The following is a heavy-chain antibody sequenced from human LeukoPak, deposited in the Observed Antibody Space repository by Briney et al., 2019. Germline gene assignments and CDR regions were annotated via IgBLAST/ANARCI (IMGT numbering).Heavy chain of an antibody. CDR3: ARDPGGDVHDWYFDL. J-gene: IGHJ2*01. D-gene: IGHD2-21*02. V-gene: IGHV3-74*01. Sequence: GGPLRSSVAASGLTFKNNWIMHWVGQAPGQGLVWVSRIGWDARSTSYADSVKGRFTVSVSRDNAQNTLFLQMNSLRAEDTAVYYCARDPGGDVHDWYFDLWGPGTLVAVSS. CDR2: IGWDARST. CDR1: GLTFKNNW.